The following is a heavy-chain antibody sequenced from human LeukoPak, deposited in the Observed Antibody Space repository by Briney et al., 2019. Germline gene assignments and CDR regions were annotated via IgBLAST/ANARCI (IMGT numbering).Heavy chain of an antibody. CDR3: ARGIYCSSTSCYYYFDY. CDR1: GGSISSYY. V-gene: IGHV4-59*01. D-gene: IGHD2-2*01. J-gene: IGHJ4*02. CDR2: IYYSGST. Sequence: SETLSLTCTVSGGSISSYYWSWIRQPPGKGLEWIGYIYYSGSTIYNPSLKSRVTISVDTSKNQFSLRLSSVTAADTAVYYCARGIYCSSTSCYYYFDYWGKGTLVTVSS.